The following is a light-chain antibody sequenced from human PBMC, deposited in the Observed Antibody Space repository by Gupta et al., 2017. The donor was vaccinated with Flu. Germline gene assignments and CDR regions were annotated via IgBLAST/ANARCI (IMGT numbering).Light chain of an antibody. CDR3: SSYSATGALAL. Sequence: QSALTQPASVSGSPGQSINIPCTGTSSDIGSYDYVSWYQQSPGRAPKLMIYDVSNRPSGISDRFSGSKSGNTASLTISGLQAEDEVDYYCSSYSATGALALFGGGTKVTVL. CDR2: DVS. V-gene: IGLV2-14*01. J-gene: IGLJ2*01. CDR1: SSDIGSYDY.